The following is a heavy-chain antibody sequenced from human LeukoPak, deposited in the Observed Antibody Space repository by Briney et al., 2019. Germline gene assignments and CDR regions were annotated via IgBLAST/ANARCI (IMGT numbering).Heavy chain of an antibody. J-gene: IGHJ4*02. Sequence: GGSLRLSCAASGFTFSSYAMSWVRQAPGKGLEWVSAISGSGGSTYYADSVKGRFTISRDNSKNTLYLQMNSLRAEDTAVYYCAKDPRIAVAGRVSGSGYYFDYWGQGTLVTVSS. D-gene: IGHD6-19*01. V-gene: IGHV3-23*01. CDR3: AKDPRIAVAGRVSGSGYYFDY. CDR2: ISGSGGST. CDR1: GFTFSSYA.